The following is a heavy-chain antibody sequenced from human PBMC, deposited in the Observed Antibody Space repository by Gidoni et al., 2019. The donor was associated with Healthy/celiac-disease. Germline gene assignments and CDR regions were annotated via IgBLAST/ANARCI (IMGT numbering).Heavy chain of an antibody. D-gene: IGHD3-10*01. Sequence: VQLQESGPGLVKPSQTLSLTCTVSGGSISSGSYYWSWIRQPAGKGLEWIGRIYTSGSTNYNPSLKSRVTISVDTSKNQFSLKLSSVTAADTAVYYCARETYYYGSGSYAPWFDPWGQGTLVTVSS. V-gene: IGHV4-61*02. CDR3: ARETYYYGSGSYAPWFDP. CDR2: IYTSGST. CDR1: GGSISSGSYY. J-gene: IGHJ5*02.